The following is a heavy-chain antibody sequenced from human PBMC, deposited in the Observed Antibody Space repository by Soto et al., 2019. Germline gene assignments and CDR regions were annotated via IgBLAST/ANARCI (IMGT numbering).Heavy chain of an antibody. CDR3: AGHLAAGDV. J-gene: IGHJ4*02. D-gene: IGHD2-8*02. V-gene: IGHV1-46*01. CDR1: GYTFINYY. CDR2: INPTGGST. Sequence: QVQLVQSGAEVKKPGASVKVSCKASGYTFINYYIHWVRQAPGHGLEWMAIINPTGGSTNYAQKFQGRLTLTMDTSTSTVYMELSSLTSEDRAMYYCAGHLAAGDVWGKGTLVTVSS.